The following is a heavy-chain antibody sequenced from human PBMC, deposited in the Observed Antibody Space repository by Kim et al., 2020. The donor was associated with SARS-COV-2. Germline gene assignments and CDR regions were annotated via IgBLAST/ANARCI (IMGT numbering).Heavy chain of an antibody. Sequence: SQSFQGRVTFARDTSANTAYMELSSLRSEDTAVYYCARGYNVLTGWYYFDVWGRGTLVTVSS. J-gene: IGHJ2*01. V-gene: IGHV1-3*01. D-gene: IGHD3-9*01. CDR3: ARGYNVLTGWYYFDV.